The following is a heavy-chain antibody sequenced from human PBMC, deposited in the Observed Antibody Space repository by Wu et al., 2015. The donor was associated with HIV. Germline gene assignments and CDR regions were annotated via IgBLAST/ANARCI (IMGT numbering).Heavy chain of an antibody. CDR3: ARDGRDGFNPAYKWLDP. V-gene: IGHV1-69-2*01. Sequence: EVQLVQSGAEVKKPGATVKISCKVSGYTFTDYYIHWVQQAPGKGLEWMGLVFPGDGDTIYAEKFQGRVTITADTSTDTAYMELSRLRSEDTAVYYCARDGRDGFNPAYKWLDPWDRELWSPSP. CDR1: GYTFTDYY. D-gene: IGHD5-24*01. J-gene: IGHJ5*02. CDR2: VFPGDGDT.